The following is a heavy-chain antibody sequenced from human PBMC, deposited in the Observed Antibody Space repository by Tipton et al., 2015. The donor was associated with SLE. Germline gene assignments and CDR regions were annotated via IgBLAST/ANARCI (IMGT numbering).Heavy chain of an antibody. Sequence: TLSLTCTVSGGSMRGYYWNWIRQPAGKGLEWIGHIYSTGSTDYNPSLKSRVSISVDTSKSQFSLKLSSVTAADTAVYYCAREGVEIVANWGKGTLVSVSS. V-gene: IGHV4-4*07. CDR1: GGSMRGYY. CDR2: IYSTGST. J-gene: IGHJ4*02. D-gene: IGHD5-24*01. CDR3: AREGVEIVAN.